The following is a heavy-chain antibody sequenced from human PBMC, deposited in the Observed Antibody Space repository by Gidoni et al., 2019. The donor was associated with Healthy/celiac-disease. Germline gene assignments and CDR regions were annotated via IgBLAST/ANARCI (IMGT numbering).Heavy chain of an antibody. CDR1: GFTVSSNY. V-gene: IGHV3-53*01. J-gene: IGHJ4*02. Sequence: EVQLVESGGGLIQPGGSLRLSCATSGFTVSSNYMSWVRQAPGKVLECVYVIYSCGSTYYADSVKGRFTISRDNFKNTLYLQMNSLRAEDTSVYYCARVRRTLHFDYWGQGTLVTVSS. CDR3: ARVRRTLHFDY. CDR2: IYSCGST.